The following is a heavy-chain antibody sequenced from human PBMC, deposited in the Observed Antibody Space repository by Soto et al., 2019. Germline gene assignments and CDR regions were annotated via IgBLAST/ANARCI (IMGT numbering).Heavy chain of an antibody. J-gene: IGHJ6*03. CDR1: GFTFGDYA. D-gene: IGHD3-10*01. CDR3: TRVGDGENYYYYYMDV. CDR2: IRSKAYGGTT. V-gene: IGHV3-49*03. Sequence: GGSLRLSCTASGFTFGDYAMSWFRQAPGKGLEWVGFIRSKAYGGTTEYAASVKGRFTISRDDSKSIAYLQMNSLKTEDTAVYYCTRVGDGENYYYYYMDVWGKGTTVTVSS.